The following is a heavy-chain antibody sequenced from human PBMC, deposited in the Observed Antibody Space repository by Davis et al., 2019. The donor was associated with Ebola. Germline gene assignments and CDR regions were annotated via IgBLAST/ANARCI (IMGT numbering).Heavy chain of an antibody. D-gene: IGHD5/OR15-5a*01. V-gene: IGHV3-7*01. CDR2: IKQDGSEK. Sequence: GESLKISCAASGFTFSRYWMSWVRQAPGKGLEWVASIKQDGSEKHYVDSVKGRFTISRDNAKNSLYLQMNSLRGDDTAVYYCARFPRGPIESSWGQGTLVTVSS. CDR3: ARFPRGPIESS. CDR1: GFTFSRYW. J-gene: IGHJ5*02.